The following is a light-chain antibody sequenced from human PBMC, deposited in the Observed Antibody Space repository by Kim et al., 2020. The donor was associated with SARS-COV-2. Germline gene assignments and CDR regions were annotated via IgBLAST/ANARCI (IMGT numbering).Light chain of an antibody. CDR1: QSVSSN. J-gene: IGKJ1*01. CDR2: GAS. CDR3: QQYNNWPPWT. V-gene: IGKV3-15*01. Sequence: EIVMTQSPATLSVSPGERATLSCRASQSVSSNLAWYQQKPGQAPGQLIYGASTRATGIPARFSGSGSGTEFTLTISSLQSEDFAVYYCQQYNNWPPWTFGQGTKVEIK.